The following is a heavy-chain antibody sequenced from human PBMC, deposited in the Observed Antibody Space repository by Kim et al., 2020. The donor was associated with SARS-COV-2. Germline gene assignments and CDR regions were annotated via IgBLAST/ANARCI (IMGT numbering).Heavy chain of an antibody. J-gene: IGHJ5*02. CDR2: ISTYSGDK. CDR3: ARDWFCRRRDSDCLDCFDP. Sequence: ASVKVSCKTSGYTFTSYGISWVRQAPGQGLEWMGWISTYSGDKNYAPRFQDRLAMTTDTSTSTVYMELRSLRSDDTVIYYCARDWFCRRRDSDCLDCFDP. CDR1: GYTFTSYG. V-gene: IGHV1-18*01. D-gene: IGHD3-9*01.